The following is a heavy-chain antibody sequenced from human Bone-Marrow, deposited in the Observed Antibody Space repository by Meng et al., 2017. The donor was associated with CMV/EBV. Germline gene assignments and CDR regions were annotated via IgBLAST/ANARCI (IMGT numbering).Heavy chain of an antibody. D-gene: IGHD5-24*01. CDR2: IYTSGGT. CDR1: GGSISSGSYY. V-gene: IGHV4-61*02. CDR3: ARGSGDGYNLGWFDP. Sequence: QVQLQESGQVLVKPSQTLSPTCTVSGGSISSGSYYWSWIRQPAGKGLEWIGRIYTSGGTNYNPSLKSRVTISVDTSKNQFSLKLSSVTAADTAVYYCARGSGDGYNLGWFDPWGQGTLVTVSS. J-gene: IGHJ5*02.